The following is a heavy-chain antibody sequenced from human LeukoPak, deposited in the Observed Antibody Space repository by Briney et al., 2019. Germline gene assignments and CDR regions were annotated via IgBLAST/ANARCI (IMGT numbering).Heavy chain of an antibody. V-gene: IGHV5-51*01. D-gene: IGHD4-11*01. J-gene: IGHJ4*02. CDR1: GYTFTAYC. CDR3: ARYSSSSFHY. Sequence: GESLKISCKGSGYTFTAYCIGWVRQKPGKGLEFMGMIYPGDSDTRYSPSFQGQVTMSADKSINTAYLQWRSLQASDTATYYCARYSSSSFHYWGQGTMVTASS. CDR2: IYPGDSDT.